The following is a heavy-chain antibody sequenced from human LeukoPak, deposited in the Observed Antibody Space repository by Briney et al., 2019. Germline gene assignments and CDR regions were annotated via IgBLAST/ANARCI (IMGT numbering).Heavy chain of an antibody. CDR1: GGSISSYY. CDR3: ARMCSFTMVRGVMNPYGMDV. D-gene: IGHD3-10*01. V-gene: IGHV4-59*01. Sequence: SETLSLTCTVSGGSISSYYWSWIRQPPGKGLEWIGYIYYSGSTNYNPSLKSRVTISVDTSKNQFSLKLSSVTAAGTAVYYCARMCSFTMVRGVMNPYGMDVWGQGTTVTVSS. J-gene: IGHJ6*02. CDR2: IYYSGST.